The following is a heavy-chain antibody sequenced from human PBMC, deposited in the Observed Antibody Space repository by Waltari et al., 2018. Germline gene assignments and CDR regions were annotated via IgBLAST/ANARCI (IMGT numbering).Heavy chain of an antibody. D-gene: IGHD6-25*01. CDR3: ARRSAGFSLDY. CDR2: IDPADSGN. V-gene: IGHV5-51*01. J-gene: IGHJ4*02. Sequence: EVQLVQSGAEVKKPGESLKISCKGSGYSFSNYWIGWVRQIPGKGLEWMGIIDPADSGNRYSPSFQGQVTISADKSISTAYLQWSSLKASDTAMDYCARRSAGFSLDYWGQGTLVTVSS. CDR1: GYSFSNYW.